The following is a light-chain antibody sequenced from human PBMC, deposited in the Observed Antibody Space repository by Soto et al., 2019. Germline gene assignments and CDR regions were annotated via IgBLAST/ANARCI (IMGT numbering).Light chain of an antibody. CDR3: SSYRSSSTLYV. CDR2: DVS. Sequence: QSVLTQPASVSGSPGPSITLSCTGTSSDVGGYKYVSWYQQHPGKAPKLMIYDVSNRPSGVSNRFSGSKSGNTASLNISGLQAEDEADYYCSSYRSSSTLYVFGTGTKLTVL. J-gene: IGLJ1*01. V-gene: IGLV2-14*01. CDR1: SSDVGGYKY.